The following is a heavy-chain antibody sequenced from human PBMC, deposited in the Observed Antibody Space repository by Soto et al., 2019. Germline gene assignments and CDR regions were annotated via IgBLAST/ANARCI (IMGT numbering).Heavy chain of an antibody. D-gene: IGHD6-13*01. Sequence: GGSLRLSCAASGFTFSSYGMHWVRQAPGKGLEWVAVIWYDGSNKYYADSVKGRFTISRDNSKNTLYLQMNSLRAEDTAVYYCARDRSIAAAVNYFDYWGQGTLVTVSS. CDR2: IWYDGSNK. CDR1: GFTFSSYG. CDR3: ARDRSIAAAVNYFDY. J-gene: IGHJ4*02. V-gene: IGHV3-33*01.